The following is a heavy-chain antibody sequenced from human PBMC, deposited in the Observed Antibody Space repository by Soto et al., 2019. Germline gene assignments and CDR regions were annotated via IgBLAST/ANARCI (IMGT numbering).Heavy chain of an antibody. V-gene: IGHV3-23*01. CDR3: ATGRAINVYAVEILFDQ. Sequence: PWLCXRLSGKAAVFICIGYSITLFRYAPGKGLEFVSVISGSCDNTFYAASVNGRFAISRDNSKNVLYLQMNSLSADDAAVYFCATGRAINVYAVEILFDQCGLGPLV. D-gene: IGHD3-10*01. CDR1: VFICIGYS. J-gene: IGHJ4*01. CDR2: ISGSCDNT.